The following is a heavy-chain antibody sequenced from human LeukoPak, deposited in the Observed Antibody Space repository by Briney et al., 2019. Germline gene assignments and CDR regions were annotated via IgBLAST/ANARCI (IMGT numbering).Heavy chain of an antibody. Sequence: SETLSLTCAVYGGSFSGYYWSWIRQPPGKGLERIGEINHSGSTNYNPSLKSRVTISVDTSKNQFSLKLSSVTAADTAVYYCARGKYCSGGSCYRNIDLDYWGQGTLVTVSS. J-gene: IGHJ4*02. CDR3: ARGKYCSGGSCYRNIDLDY. CDR1: GGSFSGYY. V-gene: IGHV4-34*01. CDR2: INHSGST. D-gene: IGHD2-15*01.